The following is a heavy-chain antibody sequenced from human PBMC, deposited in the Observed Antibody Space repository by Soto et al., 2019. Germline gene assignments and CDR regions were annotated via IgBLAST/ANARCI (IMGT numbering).Heavy chain of an antibody. Sequence: ASVKVSCKASGYTFTSYGISWVRQAPGQGLEWMGWISAYNGNTNYAQKIQGRVTMTTDTSTSTAYMELRSLRSDDTAVYYCARDGDIVVVPAADNWFDPWGQGTLVTVSS. J-gene: IGHJ5*02. V-gene: IGHV1-18*01. CDR1: GYTFTSYG. CDR2: ISAYNGNT. D-gene: IGHD2-2*01. CDR3: ARDGDIVVVPAADNWFDP.